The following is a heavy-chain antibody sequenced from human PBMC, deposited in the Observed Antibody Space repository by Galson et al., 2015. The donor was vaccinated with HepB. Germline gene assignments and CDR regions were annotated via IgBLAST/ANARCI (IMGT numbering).Heavy chain of an antibody. CDR3: AKDLGGGWYFY. J-gene: IGHJ4*02. Sequence: SLRLSCAASGFTFSSYAMSWVRQAPGKGLEWVSAISGSGGNTYYADSVKGRFTISRDNSRNTLYLQMNSLRAEDTAAYYCAKDLGGGWYFYWGQGTLVTVSS. D-gene: IGHD6-19*01. CDR2: ISGSGGNT. CDR1: GFTFSSYA. V-gene: IGHV3-23*01.